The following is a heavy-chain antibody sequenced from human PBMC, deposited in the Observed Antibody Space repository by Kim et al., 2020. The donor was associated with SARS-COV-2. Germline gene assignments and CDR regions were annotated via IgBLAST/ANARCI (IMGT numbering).Heavy chain of an antibody. Sequence: ASVKVSCKASGYTFTSYYMHWVRQAPGQGLEWMGVINPSGGSTSYAQKFQVRVIMTSDTSTSTVYMELTSLRSDDTAVYYCATSAWYGYGMDVWGQGTTV. D-gene: IGHD6-19*01. V-gene: IGHV1-46*01. CDR1: GYTFTSYY. CDR3: ATSAWYGYGMDV. J-gene: IGHJ6*02. CDR2: INPSGGST.